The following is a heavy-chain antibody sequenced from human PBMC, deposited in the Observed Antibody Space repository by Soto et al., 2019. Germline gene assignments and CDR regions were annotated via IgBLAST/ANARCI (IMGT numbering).Heavy chain of an antibody. CDR1: GGTCSSHG. V-gene: IGHV3-64D*08. J-gene: IGHJ4*02. CDR2: ISSNGGST. CDR3: VKDNYPYCYDSSGYCGFGY. Sequence: RLPRSAAGGTCSSHGMHRVRKAPGKGQEYVSAISSNGGSTYYADSVKGRFTISRDTSKNTLYLQMNSLRAEDTAPYYWVKDNYPYCYDSSGYCGFGYCGQGTLVT. D-gene: IGHD3-22*01.